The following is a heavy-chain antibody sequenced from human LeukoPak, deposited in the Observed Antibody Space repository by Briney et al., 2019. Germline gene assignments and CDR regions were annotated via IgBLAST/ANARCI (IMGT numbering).Heavy chain of an antibody. V-gene: IGHV3-21*01. Sequence: GGSLRLSCAASGFTFSSSSMNWVRQAPGKGLEWVSSISSSGSYINYGDSVKGRFTISRDNAKNSLYLQMNSLRAEDTAVYYCARDKMYCRGGSCHLVGIDFWGQGALVTVSS. D-gene: IGHD2-15*01. CDR2: ISSSGSYI. J-gene: IGHJ4*02. CDR1: GFTFSSSS. CDR3: ARDKMYCRGGSCHLVGIDF.